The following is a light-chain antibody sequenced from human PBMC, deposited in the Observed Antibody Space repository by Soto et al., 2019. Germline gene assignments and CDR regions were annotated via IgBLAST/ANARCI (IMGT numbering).Light chain of an antibody. V-gene: IGLV2-11*01. J-gene: IGLJ2*01. CDR1: SSDVGGYNY. CDR3: CSYAGSYTVV. CDR2: DVS. Sequence: QSVLTQPRSVSWSPGQSVTISCTGTSSDVGGYNYVSWYQQHPGKAPKLMIYDVSKRPSGVPDRFSGSKSGNTASLTISGLQAEDEADYYCCSYAGSYTVVFGGGTKLTVL.